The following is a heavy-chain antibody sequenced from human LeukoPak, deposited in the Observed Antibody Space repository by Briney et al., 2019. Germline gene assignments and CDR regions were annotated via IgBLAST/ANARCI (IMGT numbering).Heavy chain of an antibody. J-gene: IGHJ4*02. CDR3: ARFSSGWFYFDY. CDR1: GGSISKSPYY. CDR2: VSNSGSA. D-gene: IGHD6-19*01. V-gene: IGHV4-39*07. Sequence: SETLSLTCIVSGGSISKSPYYWAWIRQPPGKGLEWIGSVSNSGSAYYNASLKSRVTISVDTSKNHFSLKVSSVTAADTAIYYCARFSSGWFYFDYWGQGALVTVSS.